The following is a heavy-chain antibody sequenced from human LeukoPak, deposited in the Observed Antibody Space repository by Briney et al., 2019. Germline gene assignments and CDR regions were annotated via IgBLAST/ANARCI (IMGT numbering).Heavy chain of an antibody. D-gene: IGHD3-10*01. Sequence: GGSLRLSCAASGFTFSSYWMTWVRQAPGKGLEWVASINQDGSDKYYVDSVKGRFTISRDNAKNSLYLQMNSPRAEDTAVYYCARDLWGGSGSGFDYCGQGTLVTVSS. J-gene: IGHJ4*02. CDR2: INQDGSDK. V-gene: IGHV3-7*04. CDR3: ARDLWGGSGSGFDY. CDR1: GFTFSSYW.